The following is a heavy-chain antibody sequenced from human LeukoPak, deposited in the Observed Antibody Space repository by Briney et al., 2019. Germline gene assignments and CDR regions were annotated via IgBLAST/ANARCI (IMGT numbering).Heavy chain of an antibody. J-gene: IGHJ4*02. V-gene: IGHV3-48*03. CDR3: ARGEYYFDY. CDR1: GFTFNNYQ. CDR2: ISSSGRTI. Sequence: PGGSLRLSCAASGFTFNNYQMNWVHQAPGKGLECISYISSSGRTIYYADSLKGRFTVSRDNTKNSLYLRMNNLRAEDTAVYYCARGEYYFDYWGQGTLVTVSS.